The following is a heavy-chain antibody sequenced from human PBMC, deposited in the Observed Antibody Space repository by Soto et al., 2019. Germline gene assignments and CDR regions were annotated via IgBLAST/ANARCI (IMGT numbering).Heavy chain of an antibody. CDR3: AGFFSP. V-gene: IGHV4-59*01. Sequence: SETLSLTCIVSGGSISSFYWSWIRQPPGKGLEWVGGIYYNGSATYNPSLKSRVTMSVDMSKNHLFLTLNSVTAADTAVYYCAGFFSPRGRRSLVPVSS. CDR1: GGSISSFY. D-gene: IGHD3-3*01. CDR2: IYYNGSA. J-gene: IGHJ5*02.